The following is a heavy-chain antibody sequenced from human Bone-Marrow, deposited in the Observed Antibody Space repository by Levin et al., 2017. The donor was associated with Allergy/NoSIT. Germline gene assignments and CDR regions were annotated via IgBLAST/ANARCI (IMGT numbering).Heavy chain of an antibody. D-gene: IGHD4-17*01. CDR3: ARHYRPYDYESALDI. V-gene: IGHV4-39*01. J-gene: IGHJ3*02. Sequence: KSSETLSLTCTVSGGSINSDNYYWGWVRQSPEKGLEWIGSFSFTGNTYYNPSLKSRVTISNQFSLRLDSVTAADTAVYYCARHYRPYDYESALDIWGQGTRVSVSS. CDR1: GGSINSDNYY. CDR2: FSFTGNT.